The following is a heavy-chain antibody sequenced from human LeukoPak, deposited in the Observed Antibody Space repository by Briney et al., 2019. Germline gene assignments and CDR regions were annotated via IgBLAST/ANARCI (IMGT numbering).Heavy chain of an antibody. CDR3: AKIGYCSSASCLGDTFEI. J-gene: IGHJ3*02. CDR2: IRYDGSNK. D-gene: IGHD2-2*01. CDR1: GFIFSNYG. V-gene: IGHV3-30*02. Sequence: PGGSLRLSCAASGFIFSNYGMHWVRQAPGKGLEWVAFIRYDGSNKYYVDSVKGRFIISRDNSKNTLYLQMNSLRPADTAVYYCAKIGYCSSASCLGDTFEIWGQGTMVTVSS.